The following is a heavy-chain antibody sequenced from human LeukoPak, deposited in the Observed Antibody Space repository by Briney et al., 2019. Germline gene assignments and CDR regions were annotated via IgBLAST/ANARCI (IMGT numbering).Heavy chain of an antibody. CDR1: GGSISSSSYY. D-gene: IGHD6-13*01. CDR3: ASLSSHGRYYYYYYMDV. V-gene: IGHV4-39*01. J-gene: IGHJ6*03. CDR2: TYYSGST. Sequence: SETLSLTCTVSGGSISSSSYYWGWIRQPPGKGLEWIGSTYYSGSTYYNPSLKSRVTISVDTSKNQFSLKLSSVTAADTAVYYCASLSSHGRYYYYYYMDVWGKGTLVTVSS.